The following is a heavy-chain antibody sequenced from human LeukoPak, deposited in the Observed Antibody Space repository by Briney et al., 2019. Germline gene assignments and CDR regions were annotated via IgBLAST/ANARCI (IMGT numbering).Heavy chain of an antibody. D-gene: IGHD3-22*01. Sequence: PSQTLSLTCTVSGGSISSGGYYWSWLRQHPGKGLEWIGYIYYSGSTYYDPSLKSRVTISVDTSKNQFSLKLSSVTAADTAVYYCARDRVNYYDSSGYSHFLDYWGQGTLVTVSS. V-gene: IGHV4-31*03. J-gene: IGHJ4*02. CDR1: GGSISSGGYY. CDR3: ARDRVNYYDSSGYSHFLDY. CDR2: IYYSGST.